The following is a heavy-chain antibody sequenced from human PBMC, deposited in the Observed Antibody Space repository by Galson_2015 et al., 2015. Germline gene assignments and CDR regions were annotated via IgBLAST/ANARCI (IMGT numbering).Heavy chain of an antibody. CDR1: GFTFSTYG. J-gene: IGHJ4*02. Sequence: SLRLSCAASGFTFSTYGMHWVRQAPGKGLEWVAVMSYDGSDKYYADSVKGRFTISRDNSKNTLYLQMNSLRADDTAVYYCARDRAGVPEIEYWGQGTLVTVSS. CDR2: MSYDGSDK. D-gene: IGHD1-14*01. CDR3: ARDRAGVPEIEY. V-gene: IGHV3-30*03.